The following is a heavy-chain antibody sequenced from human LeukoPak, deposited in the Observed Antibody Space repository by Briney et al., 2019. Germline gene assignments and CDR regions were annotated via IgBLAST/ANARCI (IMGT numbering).Heavy chain of an antibody. J-gene: IGHJ4*02. CDR2: ISGSGGST. V-gene: IGHV3-23*01. D-gene: IGHD1-26*01. CDR1: GFTFSSYA. CDR3: ARPSEWELLRGYFDY. Sequence: GGSLRLSCAASGFTFSSYAMSWVRQAPGKGLEWVSAISGSGGSTYYADSVKGRFTISRDNSKNTLYLQMNSLRAEDTAVYYCARPSEWELLRGYFDYWGQGTLVTVSS.